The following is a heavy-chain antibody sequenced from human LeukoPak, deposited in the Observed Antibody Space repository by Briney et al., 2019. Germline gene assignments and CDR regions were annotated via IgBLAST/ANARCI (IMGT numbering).Heavy chain of an antibody. CDR3: AKDRISYDYFDY. CDR1: GFTFSSYA. CDR2: ISGSGGST. Sequence: GGSLRLSCAASGFTFSSYAMSWVRQAQGKGLEWVSAISGSGGSTYYADSVKGRFTISRDNSKNTLYLQMNSLRAEDTAVYYCAKDRISYDYFDYWGQGTLVTVSS. D-gene: IGHD2-8*01. V-gene: IGHV3-23*01. J-gene: IGHJ4*02.